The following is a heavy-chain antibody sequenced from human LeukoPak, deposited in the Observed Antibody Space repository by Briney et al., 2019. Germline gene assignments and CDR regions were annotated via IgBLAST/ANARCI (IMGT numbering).Heavy chain of an antibody. V-gene: IGHV4-59*01. CDR1: GGSFSGYY. J-gene: IGHJ5*02. Sequence: PSETLSLTCAVYGGSFSGYYWSWIRQPPGKGLEWIGYIYYSGSTNYNPSLKSRVTISVDTSKNQFSLKLSSVTAADTAVYYCARGPYGSGSEGFDPWGQGTLVTVSS. CDR3: ARGPYGSGSEGFDP. CDR2: IYYSGST. D-gene: IGHD3-10*01.